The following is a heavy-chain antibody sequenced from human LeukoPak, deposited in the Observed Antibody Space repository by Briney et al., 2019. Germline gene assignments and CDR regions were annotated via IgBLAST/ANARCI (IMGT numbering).Heavy chain of an antibody. Sequence: GGSLRLSCAASGFTFTSYGMHWVRQAPGKGLEWVAVISYDGSNKYYADSVKGRFTISRDNSKNTLYLQMNSLRAEDTAAYYCAKGRYSSSWYSDYWGQGTLVTVSS. J-gene: IGHJ4*02. D-gene: IGHD6-13*01. CDR2: ISYDGSNK. V-gene: IGHV3-30*18. CDR3: AKGRYSSSWYSDY. CDR1: GFTFTSYG.